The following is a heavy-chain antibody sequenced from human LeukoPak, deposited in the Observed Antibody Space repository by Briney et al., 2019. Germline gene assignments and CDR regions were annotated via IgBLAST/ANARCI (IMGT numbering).Heavy chain of an antibody. CDR1: GYTFSTYG. J-gene: IGHJ6*03. CDR3: ARGVYMDV. V-gene: IGHV1-18*01. Sequence: ASVKVSCKASGYTFSTYGLSWLRQAPGQGLEWMGWISANSVRSNYAQRLHDRVTMTSDTSTSTGYMDLRNLRSDDTAVYYCARGVYMDVWGTGTTVTVSS. CDR2: ISANSVRS.